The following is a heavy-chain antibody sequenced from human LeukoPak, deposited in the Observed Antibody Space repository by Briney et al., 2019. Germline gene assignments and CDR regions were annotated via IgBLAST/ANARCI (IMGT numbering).Heavy chain of an antibody. Sequence: GGSLRPSCAASGFTFSSYNMNWVRQAPGKGLEWVSYISSRSATMYYADSVKGRFTISRDNAKNSLYLQMNSLRAEDTAVYYCARETNYARFDLWGLGTLVTDSS. CDR1: GFTFSSYN. D-gene: IGHD3-16*01. V-gene: IGHV3-48*01. J-gene: IGHJ5*02. CDR2: ISSRSATM. CDR3: ARETNYARFDL.